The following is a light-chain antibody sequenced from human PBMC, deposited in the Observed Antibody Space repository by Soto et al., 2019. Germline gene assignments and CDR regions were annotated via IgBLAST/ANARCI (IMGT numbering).Light chain of an antibody. Sequence: QSALTQPASVSGSPGQSITISCTGTSSDVGGYNYVSWYQQHPGKAPKLMIYDVSDRPSGVSNRFSGSESGNTASLTISGLQAEDGADYYCSSYTISSTLVFGGGTKLTVL. CDR3: SSYTISSTLV. V-gene: IGLV2-14*01. J-gene: IGLJ2*01. CDR2: DVS. CDR1: SSDVGGYNY.